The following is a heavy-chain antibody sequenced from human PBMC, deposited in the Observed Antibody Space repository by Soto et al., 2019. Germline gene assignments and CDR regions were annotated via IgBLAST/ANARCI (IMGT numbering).Heavy chain of an antibody. J-gene: IGHJ4*02. Sequence: QVQLVESGGGVVQPGRSLRLSCAASGFTFSSYAVHWVRQAPGKGLEWVAVISYDGSNQYYADSVKGRFTISRDNSKNTLYLQMNSLRVEETAVYYCARDLLRFGELVDYWGQGTLVTVSS. V-gene: IGHV3-30-3*01. CDR1: GFTFSSYA. CDR3: ARDLLRFGELVDY. D-gene: IGHD3-10*01. CDR2: ISYDGSNQ.